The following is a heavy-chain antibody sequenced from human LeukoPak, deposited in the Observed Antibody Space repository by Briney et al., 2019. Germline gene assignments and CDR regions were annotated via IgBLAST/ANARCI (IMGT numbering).Heavy chain of an antibody. V-gene: IGHV1-69*13. CDR3: ARDQPRQQLVYRHQGYYYYYMDV. J-gene: IGHJ6*03. D-gene: IGHD6-13*01. CDR2: IIPIFGTA. Sequence: GASVEVSCKASGYTFTSYGISWVRQAPGQGLEWMGGIIPIFGTANYAQKFQGRVTITADESTSTAYMELRSLRSDDTAVYYCARDQPRQQLVYRHQGYYYYYMDVWGKGTTVTVSS. CDR1: GYTFTSYG.